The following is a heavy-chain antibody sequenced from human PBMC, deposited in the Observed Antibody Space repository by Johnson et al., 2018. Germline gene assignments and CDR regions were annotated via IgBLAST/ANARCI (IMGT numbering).Heavy chain of an antibody. Sequence: VQLVESGGGLVQPGGSLRLSCAASGFTFSSYAMTWVRQAPGKGLEWVSGINRAGGTYYGDSVKGRFTISSYASKNTLYLQMNSLRVEDTAMYYCAKEGDSSAYLSFDYWGQGTLVTVSS. V-gene: IGHV3-23*04. CDR3: AKEGDSSAYLSFDY. D-gene: IGHD3-22*01. CDR2: INRAGGT. CDR1: GFTFSSYA. J-gene: IGHJ4*02.